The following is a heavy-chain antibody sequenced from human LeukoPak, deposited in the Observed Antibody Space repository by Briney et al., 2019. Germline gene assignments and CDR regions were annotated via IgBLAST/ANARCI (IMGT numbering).Heavy chain of an antibody. V-gene: IGHV4-59*08. J-gene: IGHJ4*02. CDR2: VSADGTT. CDR1: GDSVTSSY. Sequence: SETLSLNCSVSGDSVTSSYWNWIRQPPGKGLEWIGYVSADGTTNYSPSLRSRLIMSVDTAKNDISLILMSVTAADTAIYYCARLDCVLEGCYNHWGRGILVTLAS. CDR3: ARLDCVLEGCYNH. D-gene: IGHD2-15*01.